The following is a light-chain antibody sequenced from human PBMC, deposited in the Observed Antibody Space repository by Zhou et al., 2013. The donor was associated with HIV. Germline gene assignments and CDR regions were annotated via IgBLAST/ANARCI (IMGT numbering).Light chain of an antibody. CDR1: SSDVGNYYL. Sequence: QSALTQPASVSGSPGQSITISCTGTSSDVGNYYLVSWYQQHPGKAPKLINYEVTKRPSGVSNRFSGSKSGNTASLTISGLQAEDEADYYCCSYAGSSTWVFGGGTKLTVL. CDR2: EVT. J-gene: IGLJ3*02. CDR3: CSYAGSSTWV. V-gene: IGLV2-23*02.